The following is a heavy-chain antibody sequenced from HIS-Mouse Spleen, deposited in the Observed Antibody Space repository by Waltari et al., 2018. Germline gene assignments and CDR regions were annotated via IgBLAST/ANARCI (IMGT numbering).Heavy chain of an antibody. J-gene: IGHJ2*01. D-gene: IGHD6-13*01. CDR2: INPNSGGT. CDR1: GYTFTGSY. CDR3: AGALRIAARGEYFDL. Sequence: QVQLVQSGAEVKKPGASVKVSCKASGYTFTGSYMHLVRQAPGQGLEWMGWINPNSGGTNYAQKFQGRVTMTRDTSISTAYMELSRLRSDDTAVYYCAGALRIAARGEYFDLWGRGTLVTVSS. V-gene: IGHV1-2*02.